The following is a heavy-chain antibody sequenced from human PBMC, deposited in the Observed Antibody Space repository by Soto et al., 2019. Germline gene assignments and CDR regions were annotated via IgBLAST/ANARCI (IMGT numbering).Heavy chain of an antibody. CDR1: GVTFSSYA. D-gene: IGHD6-13*01. V-gene: IGHV1-69*06. CDR3: ARDHWTAAAASYYYYGMDV. CDR2: IIPIFGTA. J-gene: IGHJ6*02. Sequence: SVKVSGKASGVTFSSYAISWVRQAPGQGLEWMGGIIPIFGTANYAQKFQGRVTITADKSTSTAYMELSSLRSEDTAVYYCARDHWTAAAASYYYYGMDVWGQGTTVTVSS.